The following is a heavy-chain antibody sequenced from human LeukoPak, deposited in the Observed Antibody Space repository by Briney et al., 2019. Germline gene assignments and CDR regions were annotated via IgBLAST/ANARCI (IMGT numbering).Heavy chain of an antibody. J-gene: IGHJ4*02. V-gene: IGHV3-11*04. CDR2: ISSGGSTI. CDR3: ARDTYYYDSSGYYYPGGSDC. Sequence: GGSLRLSCAASGFTFSDYYMSWTRQAPGKGLEWVSYISSGGSTIYYADSVKGRFTISRDNAKNSLYLQMNSLRAEDTAVYYCARDTYYYDSSGYYYPGGSDCWGQGTLVTVSS. CDR1: GFTFSDYY. D-gene: IGHD3-22*01.